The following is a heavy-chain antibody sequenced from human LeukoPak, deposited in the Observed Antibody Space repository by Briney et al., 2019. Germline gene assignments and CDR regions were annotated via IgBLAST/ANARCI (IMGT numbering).Heavy chain of an antibody. J-gene: IGHJ4*02. CDR3: ARGMKRAAPGY. V-gene: IGHV4-61*01. D-gene: IGHD2-15*01. CDR1: GGSVSSLNW. CDR2: IYYSGST. Sequence: SETLSLTCAVAGGSVSSLNWWSWVRQPPGKGLEWIGYIYYSGSTNYNPSLKSRVTISVDTSKNQFSLKLSSVTAADTAVYYCARGMKRAAPGYWGQGTLVTVSS.